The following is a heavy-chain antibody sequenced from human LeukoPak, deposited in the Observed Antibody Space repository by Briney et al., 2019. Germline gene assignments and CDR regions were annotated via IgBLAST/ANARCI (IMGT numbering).Heavy chain of an antibody. CDR2: IYYSGST. J-gene: IGHJ4*02. Sequence: SETLSLTCTVSGGSFSSYYWSWIRQPSGKGLEWIGYIYYSGSTNYNPSLKSRVTISVDTSKNQFSLKLSSVTAADTAVYYCASHSSGYYGSDYWGQGTLVTVSS. CDR3: ASHSSGYYGSDY. D-gene: IGHD3-22*01. V-gene: IGHV4-59*08. CDR1: GGSFSSYY.